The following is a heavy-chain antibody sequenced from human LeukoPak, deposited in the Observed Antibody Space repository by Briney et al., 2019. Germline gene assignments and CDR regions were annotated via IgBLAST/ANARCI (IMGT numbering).Heavy chain of an antibody. CDR2: INPNSGGT. D-gene: IGHD6-13*01. Sequence: ASVQVSCKASGYTFTSYYLHWGRQDPGQGLEWMGWINPNSGGTNYAQKFQDRVIMTRDTSISTAYMQLSRLRSDDTAVYYCARDPPKTLYSSSWGFDPWGQGTLVTVSS. CDR3: ARDPPKTLYSSSWGFDP. J-gene: IGHJ5*02. CDR1: GYTFTSYY. V-gene: IGHV1-2*02.